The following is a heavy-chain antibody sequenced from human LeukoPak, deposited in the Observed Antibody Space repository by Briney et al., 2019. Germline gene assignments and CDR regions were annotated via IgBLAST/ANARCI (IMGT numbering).Heavy chain of an antibody. CDR2: INHSGST. Sequence: SETLSLTCAVYGGSFSGYYWSWIRQPPGKGLEWIGEINHSGSTNYNPSLKSRVTISVDTSKNQFSLKLSSVTAADTAVYYCARDPYDSSGYSGAYWGQGTLVTVSS. CDR3: ARDPYDSSGYSGAY. D-gene: IGHD3-22*01. V-gene: IGHV4-34*01. J-gene: IGHJ4*02. CDR1: GGSFSGYY.